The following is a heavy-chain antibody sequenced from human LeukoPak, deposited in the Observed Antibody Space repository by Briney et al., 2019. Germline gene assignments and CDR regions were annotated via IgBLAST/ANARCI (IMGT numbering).Heavy chain of an antibody. Sequence: GGSLRLSCGASGFNIRNFDMNWVRQAPGKGLEWISFMSTSSRTIHYADSVKGRFVMSTDNARDSLYLQMNSLRGEDTAVYYCARAVRVRYYDVLTGQNCYYYMDVWGNGTAVTASS. CDR3: ARAVRVRYYDVLTGQNCYYYMDV. V-gene: IGHV3-48*01. J-gene: IGHJ6*03. CDR1: GFNIRNFD. D-gene: IGHD3-9*01. CDR2: MSTSSRTI.